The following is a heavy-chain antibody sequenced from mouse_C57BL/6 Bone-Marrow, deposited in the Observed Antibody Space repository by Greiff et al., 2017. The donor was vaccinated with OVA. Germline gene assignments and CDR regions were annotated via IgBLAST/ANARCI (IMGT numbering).Heavy chain of an antibody. CDR2: ISNLAYSI. V-gene: IGHV5-15*01. D-gene: IGHD1-1*01. CDR3: ARGGLGRRDYAMDY. CDR1: GFTFSDCG. Sequence: EVKLQESGGGLVQPGGSLKLSCAASGFTFSDCGMAWVRQAPRKGPEWVAFISNLAYSIYYADTVTGRFTISRENAKNTLYLEMSSLRSEDTAMYYCARGGLGRRDYAMDYWGQGTSVTVSS. J-gene: IGHJ4*01.